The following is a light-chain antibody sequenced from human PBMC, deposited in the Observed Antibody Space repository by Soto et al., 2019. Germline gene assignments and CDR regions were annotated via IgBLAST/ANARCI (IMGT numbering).Light chain of an antibody. Sequence: QSGLTHPRSVSGSPGQSVTISCTGTSSDVGGYNYVSWYQQHPGKAPKLMIYDVSKRPSGVPDRFSGSKSGNTASLTISGLQAEDEADYFCTSSTSDSLYVFGTGTKVTV. CDR1: SSDVGGYNY. CDR3: TSSTSDSLYV. CDR2: DVS. V-gene: IGLV2-11*01. J-gene: IGLJ1*01.